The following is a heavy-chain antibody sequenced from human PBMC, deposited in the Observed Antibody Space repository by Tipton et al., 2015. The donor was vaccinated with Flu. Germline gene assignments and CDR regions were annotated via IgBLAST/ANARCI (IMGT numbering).Heavy chain of an antibody. CDR2: ISPYDGNT. Sequence: QLVQSGAEVKKPGASVKVSCKTSGYSFTNYGISWVRQAPGQGLEWLGWISPYDGNTNYAQNLLGRVTMATDTSTSTAYMELKSLISDDTAVYFCARGWLEDAFEIWGQGTMVTVSS. D-gene: IGHD3-22*01. CDR1: GYSFTNYG. CDR3: ARGWLEDAFEI. J-gene: IGHJ3*02. V-gene: IGHV1-18*04.